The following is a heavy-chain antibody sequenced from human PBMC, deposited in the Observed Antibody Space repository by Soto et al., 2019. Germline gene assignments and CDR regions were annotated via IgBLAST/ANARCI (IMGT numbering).Heavy chain of an antibody. CDR1: GGLISKYS. CDR3: ATIRVRGGPLRFED. D-gene: IGHD5-12*01. CDR2: VLPISGST. Sequence: QVQLVQSGAEVRKPGSSVKVSCKTSGGLISKYSFNWVRQGPGQGLEWMGGVLPISGSTDYAQKFQGRLTITADRSTSTVYMELSRLRSDDTATYYCATIRVRGGPLRFEDGGQGMLISVSS. V-gene: IGHV1-69*06. J-gene: IGHJ4*01.